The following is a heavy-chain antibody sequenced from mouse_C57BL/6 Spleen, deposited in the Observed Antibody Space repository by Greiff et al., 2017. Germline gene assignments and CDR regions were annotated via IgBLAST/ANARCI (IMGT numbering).Heavy chain of an antibody. CDR3: ARYRDYGRVYYYAMDY. Sequence: DVMLVESGGGLVQPGGSLSLSCAASGFTFTDYYMSWVRQPPGKALEWLGFIRNKANGYTTEYSASVKGRFTISRDNSQSILYLQMNALRAEDSATYYCARYRDYGRVYYYAMDYWGQGTSVTVSS. D-gene: IGHD1-1*01. V-gene: IGHV7-3*01. J-gene: IGHJ4*01. CDR1: GFTFTDYY. CDR2: IRNKANGYTT.